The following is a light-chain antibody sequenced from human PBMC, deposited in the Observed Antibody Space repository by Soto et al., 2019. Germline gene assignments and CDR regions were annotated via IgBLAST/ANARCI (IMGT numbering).Light chain of an antibody. V-gene: IGKV3-20*01. CDR2: GAS. CDR1: QSVSSSY. J-gene: IGKJ2*01. Sequence: EIVLTQSPGTLSLSPGERATLSCRASQSVSSSYLAWYQQKPGQAPRLLIYGASSRATGIPDRFSGSGSGTRLRLPISRLEPEACAVYYCRQDGRAPRGYTCGQGPKREI. CDR3: RQDGRAPRGYT.